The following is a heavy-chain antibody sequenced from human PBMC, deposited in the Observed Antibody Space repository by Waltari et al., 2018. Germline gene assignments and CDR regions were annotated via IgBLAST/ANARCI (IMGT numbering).Heavy chain of an antibody. D-gene: IGHD6-25*01. J-gene: IGHJ6*02. V-gene: IGHV3-15*01. Sequence: EVQLVESGGGLIKPGGSLILSCAASGFTFSGAWMNWVRQAPGKGLEWVGRMKVRSAGGTTDYAAPVKGRFTISRDDSKSTLYLQMNSLKTEDTAVYYCTVGMLNSGGLDAWGQGTTVTVSS. CDR1: GFTFSGAW. CDR3: TVGMLNSGGLDA. CDR2: MKVRSAGGTT.